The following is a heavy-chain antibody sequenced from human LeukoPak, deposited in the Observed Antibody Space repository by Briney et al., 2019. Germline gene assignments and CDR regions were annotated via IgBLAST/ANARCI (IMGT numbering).Heavy chain of an antibody. J-gene: IGHJ4*02. D-gene: IGHD2/OR15-2a*01. CDR3: ARGNIIGPFDY. CDR1: GGSISSYY. V-gene: IGHV4-59*01. Sequence: SETLSLTCTVSGGSISSYYWSWIRQPPGKGLEWIGYIYYSGSTNYNPSLKSRVTISVDTSKNQFSLKLSSVTAADPAVYYCARGNIIGPFDYWGQGTLVTVSS. CDR2: IYYSGST.